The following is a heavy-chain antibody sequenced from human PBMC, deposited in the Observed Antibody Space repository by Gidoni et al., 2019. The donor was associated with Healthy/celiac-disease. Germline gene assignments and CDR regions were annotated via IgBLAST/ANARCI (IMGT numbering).Heavy chain of an antibody. CDR3: ARVMYYDSSGPFDL. Sequence: QVQLQESGPGLVKPSESLSLPCTVTGGSFSSYYWSWIRQPAGTGLEWVGRIYTSGSTNYNPSLKSRVTMSVDTYKNQFSRKLSSVTAADTAVYYCARVMYYDSSGPFDLWGRGTLVTVSS. V-gene: IGHV4-4*07. CDR2: IYTSGST. CDR1: GGSFSSYY. D-gene: IGHD3-22*01. J-gene: IGHJ2*01.